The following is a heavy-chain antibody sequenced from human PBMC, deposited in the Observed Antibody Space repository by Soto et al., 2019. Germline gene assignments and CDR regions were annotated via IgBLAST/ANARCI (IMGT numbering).Heavy chain of an antibody. CDR1: GGSISSSSYY. J-gene: IGHJ5*02. Sequence: QLQLQESGPGLVKPSETLSLTCTVSGGSISSSSYYWGWIRQPPGKGLEWIGSIYYSGSTYYNPSLKSRVTISVDTSKNQFSLKLSSVAAADTAVYYCARHLGLVVPAATNWFDPWGQGTLVTVSS. CDR2: IYYSGST. CDR3: ARHLGLVVPAATNWFDP. V-gene: IGHV4-39*01. D-gene: IGHD2-2*01.